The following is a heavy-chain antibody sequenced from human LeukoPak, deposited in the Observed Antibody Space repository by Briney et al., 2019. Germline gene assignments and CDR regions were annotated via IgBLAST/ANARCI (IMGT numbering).Heavy chain of an antibody. J-gene: IGHJ6*02. V-gene: IGHV3-66*01. CDR3: ARDREYCSGGSCYSNGMDV. CDR2: IYSDIRT. CDR1: GLTVSSSY. Sequence: GGSPRLSCAASGLTVSSSYMSWVRQAPGKGLEWVSVIYSDIRTYYADSVKGRFTISKDNSKNTLYLQMNNLRAEDTAVYYCARDREYCSGGSCYSNGMDVWGQGTTVTVYS. D-gene: IGHD2-15*01.